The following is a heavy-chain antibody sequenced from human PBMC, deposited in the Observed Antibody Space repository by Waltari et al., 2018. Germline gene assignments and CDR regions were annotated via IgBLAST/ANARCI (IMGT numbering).Heavy chain of an antibody. D-gene: IGHD3-22*01. CDR3: ARSKYYYDSSGSYYFDY. CDR2: ISAYNGNT. V-gene: IGHV1-18*01. J-gene: IGHJ4*02. CDR1: GYTFTNYG. Sequence: QVQLVQSGAEVKKPGASVKVSCKASGYTFTNYGISWVRQAPGQGLEWMGWISAYNGNTNYAQMLQGRVTMTTDTSTSTTYMELRNLRSDDTAVYYCARSKYYYDSSGSYYFDYWGQGTLVTVSS.